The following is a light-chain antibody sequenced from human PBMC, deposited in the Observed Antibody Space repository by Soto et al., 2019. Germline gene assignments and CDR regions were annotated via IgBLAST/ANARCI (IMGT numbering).Light chain of an antibody. CDR2: DND. CDR1: SSNIGINY. CDR3: ATWDNSLSALV. V-gene: IGLV1-51*01. J-gene: IGLJ2*01. Sequence: QSVLTRPPSVSAAPGQKVTISCSGSSSNIGINYVCWYQQLPGTAPKLLIYDNDNRPSGIPDRFSGSKSGTSATLGVTGLQTGDEADYYCATWDNSLSALVFGGGTKLTVL.